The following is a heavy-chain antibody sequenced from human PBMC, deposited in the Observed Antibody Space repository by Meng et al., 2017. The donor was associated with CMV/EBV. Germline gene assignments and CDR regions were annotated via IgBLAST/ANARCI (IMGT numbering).Heavy chain of an antibody. D-gene: IGHD2-21*01. Sequence: EPRPGLGTPSAPPSLTSTVSVGSISSYYWSWIRQPAGKGLEWIGRIYTSGSTNYNPSLKSRVTMSVDTSKNQFSLKLSSVTAADTAVYYCARGSYYRYVIDYWGQGTLVTVFS. J-gene: IGHJ4*02. CDR1: VGSISSYY. CDR3: ARGSYYRYVIDY. CDR2: IYTSGST. V-gene: IGHV4-4*07.